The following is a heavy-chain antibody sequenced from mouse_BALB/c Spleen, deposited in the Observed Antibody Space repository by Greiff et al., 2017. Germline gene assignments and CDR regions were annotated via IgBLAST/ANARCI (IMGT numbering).Heavy chain of an antibody. J-gene: IGHJ3*01. V-gene: IGHV1-55*01. Sequence: QVQLQQPGAELVKPGTSVKLSCKASGYNFTSYWINWVKLRPGQGLEWIGDIYPGSGSTNYNEKFKSKATLTVDTSSSTAYMQLSSLASEDSALYYSARGILYWGQGTLVTVSA. CDR1: GYNFTSYW. CDR3: ARGILY. CDR2: IYPGSGST.